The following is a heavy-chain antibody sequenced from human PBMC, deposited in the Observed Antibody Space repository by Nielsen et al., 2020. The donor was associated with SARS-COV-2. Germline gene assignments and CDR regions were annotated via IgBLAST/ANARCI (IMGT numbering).Heavy chain of an antibody. CDR2: ISSPSNYV. Sequence: GESLKISCEVSRFGLTTYTINWVRQAPGKGLEWVSCISSPSNYVHYADSVQGRFTIPKDYLQINDLRAEDTAVYYCVRDRGSGWSRGRNYNYFGMDVWGQGTTVTVSS. J-gene: IGHJ6*02. CDR3: VRDRGSGWSRGRNYNYFGMDV. V-gene: IGHV3-21*01. CDR1: RFGLTTYT. D-gene: IGHD6-19*01.